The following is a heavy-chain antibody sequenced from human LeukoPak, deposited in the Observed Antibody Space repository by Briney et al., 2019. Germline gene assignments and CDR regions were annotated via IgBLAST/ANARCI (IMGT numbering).Heavy chain of an antibody. Sequence: GGSLRLSCAASGFSFSTYWMTWVRQAPGKGLEWVANIKQDGSEKYYVDSVKGRFTIFRDNARNPLYLQMNSLRAEDTAVYYCASMGRGYNSRWYFDLWGRGTLVTVSS. D-gene: IGHD3-22*01. CDR2: IKQDGSEK. J-gene: IGHJ2*01. V-gene: IGHV3-7*01. CDR3: ASMGRGYNSRWYFDL. CDR1: GFSFSTYW.